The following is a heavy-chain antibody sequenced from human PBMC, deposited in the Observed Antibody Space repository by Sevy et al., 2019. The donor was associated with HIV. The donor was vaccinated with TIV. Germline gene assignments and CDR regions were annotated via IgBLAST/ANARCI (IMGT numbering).Heavy chain of an antibody. Sequence: GGSLRLSCAASGFTFSSYWMTWVRQAPGKGLEYVGNIKQDGSEKYYVDSVKGRFTISRDNAKNSLFLQMNSLRAEDTAVYYCAMGAGLKWGQGTLVTVSS. D-gene: IGHD6-19*01. CDR2: IKQDGSEK. J-gene: IGHJ4*02. V-gene: IGHV3-7*01. CDR3: AMGAGLK. CDR1: GFTFSSYW.